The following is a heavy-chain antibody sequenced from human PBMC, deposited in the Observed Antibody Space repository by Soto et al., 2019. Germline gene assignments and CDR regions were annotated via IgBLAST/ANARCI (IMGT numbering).Heavy chain of an antibody. V-gene: IGHV4-30-4*01. CDR3: ARAGFFYGHLLF. CDR2: VFYSGAT. J-gene: IGHJ4*02. Sequence: QVQLKESGPGLVKPSETLSLTCNVSGGPIKTGDYYWNWIRQPPGKGLEWIGYVFYSGATNYSPSLKSQAAMSMDTSKNQFSLSLTFVTASDTAVYYCARAGFFYGHLLFWGQGIRVTVST. D-gene: IGHD3-10*01. CDR1: GGPIKTGDYY.